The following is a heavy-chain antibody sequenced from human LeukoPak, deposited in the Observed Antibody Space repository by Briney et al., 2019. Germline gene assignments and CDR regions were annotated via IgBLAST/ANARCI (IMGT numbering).Heavy chain of an antibody. CDR3: ARANTVTHETDWFDP. CDR2: IIPIFGTA. Sequence: SVKVSCKASGGTFSSYAISWVRPAPGQGLEWMGGIIPIFGTANYAQKFQGRVTITADESTSTAYMELSSLRSEDTAVYYCARANTVTHETDWFDPWGQGTLVTVSS. V-gene: IGHV1-69*13. D-gene: IGHD4-17*01. CDR1: GGTFSSYA. J-gene: IGHJ5*02.